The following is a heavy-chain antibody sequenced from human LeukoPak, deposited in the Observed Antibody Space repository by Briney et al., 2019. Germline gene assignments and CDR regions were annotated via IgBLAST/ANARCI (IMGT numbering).Heavy chain of an antibody. V-gene: IGHV3-23*01. CDR2: ISGRAYAT. CDR1: GFNFNTYA. CDR3: VKDLLRNGDYVGHLDY. J-gene: IGHJ4*02. Sequence: GGSLRLSCAASGFNFNTYAMSWVRPAPGKGLEWISAISGRAYATYYTDSVRGRFIISRDTNTLFLQMNSLRAEDTALYYCVKDLLRNGDYVGHLDYWGQGTLVTVSS. D-gene: IGHD4-17*01.